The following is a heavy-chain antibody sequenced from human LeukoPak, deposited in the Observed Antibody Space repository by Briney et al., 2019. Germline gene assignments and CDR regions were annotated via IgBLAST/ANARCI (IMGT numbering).Heavy chain of an antibody. CDR3: ARGEDTAMVHPLDY. CDR2: IYYNEST. D-gene: IGHD5-18*01. CDR1: GGSISSGYYY. Sequence: SGTLSLMCTVSGGSISSGYYYWIWLGHPPGKGREWFGYIYYNESTYYNPSLKSRVTISVDTSKIQFSLKLSSVTAADTAVYYCARGEDTAMVHPLDYWGQGTLVTVSS. V-gene: IGHV4-30-4*08. J-gene: IGHJ4*02.